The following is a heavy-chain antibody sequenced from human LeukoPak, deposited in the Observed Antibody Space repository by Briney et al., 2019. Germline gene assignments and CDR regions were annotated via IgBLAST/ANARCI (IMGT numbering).Heavy chain of an antibody. J-gene: IGHJ5*02. CDR3: AGGDNWFDP. Sequence: GGSLRLSCEASGFTFSSYEMNWVRQAPGKGLEWVSYISSSGSTVYYADSVKGRFTISRDNAKNSLYLQMNSLRAGDTAVYYCAGGDNWFDPWGQGTLVTVSS. CDR1: GFTFSSYE. V-gene: IGHV3-48*03. CDR2: ISSSGSTV. D-gene: IGHD3-10*01.